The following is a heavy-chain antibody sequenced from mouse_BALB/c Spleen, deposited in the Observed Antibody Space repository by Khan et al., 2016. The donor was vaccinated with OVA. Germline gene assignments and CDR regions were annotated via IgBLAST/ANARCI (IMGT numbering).Heavy chain of an antibody. CDR2: ISSLAYSI. V-gene: IGHV5-15*02. Sequence: EVELVESGGGLVQPGGSRKLSCAASGFTFSDYGMAWVRQASGKGPEWVAFISSLAYSIYYADTVTGRFTISRDNAKNHLYLQMSSLRSEDNAMYFCVRWAMDYWGQGTSVTVSS. CDR1: GFTFSDYG. CDR3: VRWAMDY. J-gene: IGHJ4*01.